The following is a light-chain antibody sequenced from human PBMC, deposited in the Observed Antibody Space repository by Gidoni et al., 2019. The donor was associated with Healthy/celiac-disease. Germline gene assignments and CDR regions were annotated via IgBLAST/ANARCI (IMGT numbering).Light chain of an antibody. V-gene: IGKV1-39*01. CDR2: AAS. J-gene: IGKJ2*01. Sequence: DIQMTQSPSSLSASVGDRVTITCRASQSISSYFNWYQQKPGKAPKLLIYAASSLQSGVPPRFSGSGSGTDFTLTISSLQPEDFATYYGQQSYSTPLMYTFXQXTKLEIK. CDR3: QQSYSTPLMYT. CDR1: QSISSY.